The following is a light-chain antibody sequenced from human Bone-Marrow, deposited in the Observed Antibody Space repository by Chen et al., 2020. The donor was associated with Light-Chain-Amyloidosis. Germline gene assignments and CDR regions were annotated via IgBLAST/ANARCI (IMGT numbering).Light chain of an antibody. Sequence: EIVLRQSPATLSLSPGERATLSCRASQSVSSYLAWYQPKPGQAPRLLIYDASNRATGIPARFSGSGSGTDFTLTISSLEPEDFAVYYCQQRSNWLYTFGQGTRLEIK. CDR3: QQRSNWLYT. V-gene: IGKV3-11*01. CDR2: DAS. J-gene: IGKJ2*01. CDR1: QSVSSY.